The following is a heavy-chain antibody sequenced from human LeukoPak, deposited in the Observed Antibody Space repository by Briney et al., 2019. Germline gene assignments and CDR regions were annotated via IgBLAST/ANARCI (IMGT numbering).Heavy chain of an antibody. D-gene: IGHD3-22*01. CDR3: TTDPLVYYYQFDY. J-gene: IGHJ4*02. V-gene: IGHV3-15*01. CDR2: IKRRIEGETT. CDR1: GITFSYAW. Sequence: PGGSLRLSCAVSGITFSYAWMSWVRQAPGKGLEWVGHIKRRIEGETTDYAAPVKGRFTILRDDSKNTVYLQMNSLKTEDTGVYYCTTDPLVYYYQFDYWGQGTLVIVSS.